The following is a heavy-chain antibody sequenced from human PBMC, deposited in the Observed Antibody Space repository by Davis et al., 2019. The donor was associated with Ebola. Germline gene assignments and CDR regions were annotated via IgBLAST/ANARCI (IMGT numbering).Heavy chain of an antibody. D-gene: IGHD6-19*01. CDR2: IRSKANSYAT. J-gene: IGHJ4*02. Sequence: GESLKISCAASGFTFSGSAMHWVRQASGKGLEWVGRIRSKANSYATAYAASVKGRFTISRDDSKNTAYLQMNSLKTEDTAVYYCTTSTLAVGGYWGQGTLVTVSS. CDR3: TTSTLAVGGY. V-gene: IGHV3-73*01. CDR1: GFTFSGSA.